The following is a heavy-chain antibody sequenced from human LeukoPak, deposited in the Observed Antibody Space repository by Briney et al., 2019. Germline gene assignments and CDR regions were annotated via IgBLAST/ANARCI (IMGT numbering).Heavy chain of an antibody. CDR3: ARSDYGRNDAFDI. D-gene: IGHD4-17*01. V-gene: IGHV1-69*01. J-gene: IGHJ3*02. CDR2: IIPIFGTA. CDR1: GGTFSSYA. Sequence: ASVKVSCKASGGTFSSYANSWVRQAPGQGLEWMGGIIPIFGTANYAQKFQGRVTITADESTSTAYMELSSLRSEDTAVYYCARSDYGRNDAFDIWGQGTMVTVSS.